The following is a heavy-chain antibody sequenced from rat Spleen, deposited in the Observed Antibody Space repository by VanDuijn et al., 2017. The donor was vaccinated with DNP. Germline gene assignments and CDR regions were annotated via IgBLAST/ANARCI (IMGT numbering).Heavy chain of an antibody. CDR2: ISTGGGST. V-gene: IGHV5-25*01. Sequence: EVQLVESGGGLVQPGRSMKLSCAASGFTFSNYDMAWVRQAPKKGLEWVASISTGGGSTYYRDSAKGRFTISRDNAKNTLYLQMDSLRSEDTATYYCASLWTLTYWGQGTLVTVSS. J-gene: IGHJ3*01. CDR1: GFTFSNYD. CDR3: ASLWTLTY. D-gene: IGHD1-3*01.